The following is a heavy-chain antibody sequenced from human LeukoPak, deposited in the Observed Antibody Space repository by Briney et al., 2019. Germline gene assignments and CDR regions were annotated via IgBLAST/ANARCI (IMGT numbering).Heavy chain of an antibody. CDR3: ARGRGSGLYFGY. V-gene: IGHV4-59*12. D-gene: IGHD2-15*01. J-gene: IGHJ4*02. CDR2: ILSSGTT. Sequence: SETLSLTCTLSRDSLSSYLSWLRQPPRHGLEWIGCILSSGTTNYNPSPKSRVTMSVDTSKNQFSLKLSSVTAADTAVYYCARGRGSGLYFGYWDQGTLVTVSS. CDR1: RDSLSSY.